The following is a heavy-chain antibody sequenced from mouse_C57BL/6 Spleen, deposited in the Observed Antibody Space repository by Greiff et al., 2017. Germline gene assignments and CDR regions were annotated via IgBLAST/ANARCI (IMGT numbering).Heavy chain of an antibody. CDR1: GYTFTDYE. Sequence: VQLVESGAELVRPGASVTLSCKASGYTFTDYEMHWVKQTPVHGLDWIGAIDPETGVPAYNPKFKGKAILTAYKSSRTAYMELRSLTSEDAAVYYCTRDSYWGQGTTLTGAS. CDR2: IDPETGVP. CDR3: TRDSY. V-gene: IGHV1-15*01. J-gene: IGHJ2*01.